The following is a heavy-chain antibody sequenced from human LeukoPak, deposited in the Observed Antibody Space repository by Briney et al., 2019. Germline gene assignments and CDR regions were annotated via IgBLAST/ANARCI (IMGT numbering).Heavy chain of an antibody. Sequence: GGSLRLSCAASGCTFSSYEMDWVHQAPGKGLEWVSYISSSGSTIYYADSVKGRFTISRDNAKNSLYLQMNSLRAEDTAVYYCARGWKYYFDYWGQGTLVTVSS. CDR3: ARGWKYYFDY. V-gene: IGHV3-48*03. D-gene: IGHD1-1*01. J-gene: IGHJ4*02. CDR2: ISSSGSTI. CDR1: GCTFSSYE.